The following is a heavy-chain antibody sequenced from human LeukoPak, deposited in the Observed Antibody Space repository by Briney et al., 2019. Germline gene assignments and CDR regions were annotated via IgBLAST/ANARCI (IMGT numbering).Heavy chain of an antibody. CDR2: ISYDGSNK. Sequence: GGSLRLSCAASGFTFSSYAMSWVRQAPGKGLEWVAVISYDGSNKYYADSVKGRFTISRDNSKNTLYLQMNSLRAEDTAVYYCARDGGKYYYDSSGYLDYWGQGTLVTVSS. CDR3: ARDGGKYYYDSSGYLDY. V-gene: IGHV3-30*03. J-gene: IGHJ4*02. D-gene: IGHD3-22*01. CDR1: GFTFSSYA.